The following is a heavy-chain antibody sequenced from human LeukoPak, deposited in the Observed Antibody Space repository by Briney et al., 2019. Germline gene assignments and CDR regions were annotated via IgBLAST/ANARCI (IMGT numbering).Heavy chain of an antibody. CDR2: IYSGGST. Sequence: PGGSLRLSCAASGFTVSSNHMSWVRQAPGKGLEWVSVIYSGGSTDYADSVKGRFTSSRDNSENTLYLQMNSLRAEDTAVYHCARGPAGYNWGQGTLVTVSS. CDR1: GFTVSSNH. CDR3: ARGPAGYN. J-gene: IGHJ4*02. D-gene: IGHD1-1*01. V-gene: IGHV3-53*01.